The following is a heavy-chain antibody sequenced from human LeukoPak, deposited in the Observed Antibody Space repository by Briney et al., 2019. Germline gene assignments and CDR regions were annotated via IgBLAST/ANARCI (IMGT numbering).Heavy chain of an antibody. CDR1: GFTFRSYW. Sequence: GGSLRLSCGASGFTFRSYWMHWVRQAPGKGLVWVSRINSDGTSTSYADFVKGRFTISRDNAKNTVYLQMNRLRAEDTAVYYCARRPNSSGWSHPIRRYYYYYMDVWGKGTTVTISS. J-gene: IGHJ6*03. V-gene: IGHV3-74*01. D-gene: IGHD6-19*01. CDR3: ARRPNSSGWSHPIRRYYYYYMDV. CDR2: INSDGTST.